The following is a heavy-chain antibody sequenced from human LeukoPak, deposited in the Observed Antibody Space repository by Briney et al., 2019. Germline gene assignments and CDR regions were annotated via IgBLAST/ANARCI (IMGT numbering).Heavy chain of an antibody. CDR2: IYSTGSS. J-gene: IGHJ4*02. Sequence: TWVRQHPGKGLEWIGYIYSTGSSYYNPSLKSRITISVDTSKNQFSLKLSSVTAADTALYYCARGGYSYGARSFDYWGQGTLVTVSS. V-gene: IGHV4-31*02. CDR3: ARGGYSYGARSFDY. D-gene: IGHD5-18*01.